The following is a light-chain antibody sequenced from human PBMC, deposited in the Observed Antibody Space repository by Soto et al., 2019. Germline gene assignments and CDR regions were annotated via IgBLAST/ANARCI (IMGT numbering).Light chain of an antibody. J-gene: IGLJ2*01. Sequence: QCALTQPASVSGSPGQSITISCAGTIRDVGAYNLVSWYQQYPGRAPQLILYEVRNRPSGISFRFSGFKSGNTASLTISGLQAEDEADYYCSSFTSKSTLIFGGGTKLTVL. CDR2: EVR. CDR1: IRDVGAYNL. V-gene: IGLV2-14*01. CDR3: SSFTSKSTLI.